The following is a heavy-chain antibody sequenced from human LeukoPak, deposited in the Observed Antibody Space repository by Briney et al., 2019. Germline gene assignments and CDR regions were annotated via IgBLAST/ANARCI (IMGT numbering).Heavy chain of an antibody. J-gene: IGHJ4*02. V-gene: IGHV3-53*01. D-gene: IGHD2-21*02. Sequence: GGSLRLSCAASGFTFFTYAMSWVRQSPGKGLEWVSIIYSGGNTYYADSVKGRFTISRDNSKNTLYLQMNRLRPEDTAVYYCARGTVTAPDYWGQGTLVTVSS. CDR3: ARGTVTAPDY. CDR1: GFTFFTYA. CDR2: IYSGGNT.